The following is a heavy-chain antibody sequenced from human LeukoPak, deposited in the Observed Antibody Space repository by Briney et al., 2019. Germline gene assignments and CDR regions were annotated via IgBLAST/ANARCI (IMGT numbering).Heavy chain of an antibody. CDR3: VRGGSKAAATFEY. V-gene: IGHV4-4*07. Sequence: NPSETLSLTCSVSGGSISGYNWSWIRQPAGKGLEWIGQIYISGNTNYNPSLKSRVTMSGDTSKNQFSLKLSSVTAADTAVYYCVRGGSKAAATFEYWGQGTLVTVFS. J-gene: IGHJ4*02. CDR1: GGSISGYN. D-gene: IGHD2-15*01. CDR2: IYISGNT.